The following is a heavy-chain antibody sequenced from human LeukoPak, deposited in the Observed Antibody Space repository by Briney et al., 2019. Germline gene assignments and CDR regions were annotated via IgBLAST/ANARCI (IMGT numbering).Heavy chain of an antibody. CDR3: ARALTTVTQYYFDY. Sequence: PSETLSLTCAVSGVSISRSNWWSWVRQPPGKGLEWIGEIYHSGSTNYNPSLKSRVNISVDKSKNQFSLKLSSVTAADTAVYYCARALTTVTQYYFDYWGQGTLVTVSS. V-gene: IGHV4-4*02. CDR1: GVSISRSNW. J-gene: IGHJ4*02. CDR2: IYHSGST. D-gene: IGHD4-17*01.